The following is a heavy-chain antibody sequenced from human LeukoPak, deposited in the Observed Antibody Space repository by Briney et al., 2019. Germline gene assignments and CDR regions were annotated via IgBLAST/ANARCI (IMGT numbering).Heavy chain of an antibody. Sequence: SETLSLTCTVSGGSISSSSYYWGWIRQPPGKGLEWIGSIYYSGSTYYNPSLKSRVTISVDTSKNQFSLKLSSVTAADTAVYYCARDTKRILYDYGDPGGDYWGQGTLVTVSS. CDR1: GGSISSSSYY. CDR3: ARDTKRILYDYGDPGGDY. J-gene: IGHJ4*02. D-gene: IGHD4-17*01. V-gene: IGHV4-39*07. CDR2: IYYSGST.